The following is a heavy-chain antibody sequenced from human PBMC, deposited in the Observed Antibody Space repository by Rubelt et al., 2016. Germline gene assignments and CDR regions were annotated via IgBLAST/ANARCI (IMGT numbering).Heavy chain of an antibody. Sequence: GGGLVQPGESLRLSCVASGFTFSDHYMDWVRQAPGKGLEWVGRTRNKANGYTTEYAASVRGRFTIYRDDSKNSLYLQMSSLKSEDTAVYYCARHPLSSGCPDYWGQGTLVTVSS. CDR3: ARHPLSSGCPDY. CDR1: GFTFSDHY. CDR2: TRNKANGYTT. V-gene: IGHV3-72*01. J-gene: IGHJ4*02. D-gene: IGHD6-19*01.